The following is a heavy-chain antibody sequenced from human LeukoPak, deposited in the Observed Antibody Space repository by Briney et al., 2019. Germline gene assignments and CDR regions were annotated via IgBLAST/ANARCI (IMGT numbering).Heavy chain of an antibody. D-gene: IGHD2/OR15-2a*01. CDR2: IRSKAYGGTT. Sequence: KTGGSLRLSCTASGFTFGDYAMSWFRQAPGKGLEWVGFIRSKAYGGTTEYAASVKGRFTISRDDSKSIAYLQMNSLKTEDTAVYFCTASRGITTFLFWGQGALVTVSS. V-gene: IGHV3-49*05. CDR1: GFTFGDYA. CDR3: TASRGITTFLF. J-gene: IGHJ1*01.